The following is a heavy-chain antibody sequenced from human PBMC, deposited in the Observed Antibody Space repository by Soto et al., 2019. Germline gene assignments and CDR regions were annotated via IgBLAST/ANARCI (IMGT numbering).Heavy chain of an antibody. D-gene: IGHD6-6*01. Sequence: GGSLRLSCAASGFTVSSNYMTWVRQAPGKGLEWVSVIYSGGSTYYADSVKGRFTISRDNSKNTLYLQMNSLRAEDTAVYYCARDGGASIAAFDYWGQGTLVTASS. CDR2: IYSGGST. CDR3: ARDGGASIAAFDY. CDR1: GFTVSSNY. V-gene: IGHV3-53*01. J-gene: IGHJ4*02.